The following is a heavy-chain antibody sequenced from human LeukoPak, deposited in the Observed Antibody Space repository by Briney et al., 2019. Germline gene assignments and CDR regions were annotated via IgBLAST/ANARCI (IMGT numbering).Heavy chain of an antibody. CDR2: IYTSGST. J-gene: IGHJ5*02. V-gene: IGHV4-61*02. CDR3: ARDFGGCSYGSASLWFDP. D-gene: IGHD5-18*01. Sequence: SETLSLTCTVSGGSISSGSYYWSWIRQPAGKGLEWIGRIYTSGSTNYNPSLKSRVTISVDTSKNQFSLKLSSVTAADTAVYYCARDFGGCSYGSASLWFDPWGQGTLVTVSS. CDR1: GGSISSGSYY.